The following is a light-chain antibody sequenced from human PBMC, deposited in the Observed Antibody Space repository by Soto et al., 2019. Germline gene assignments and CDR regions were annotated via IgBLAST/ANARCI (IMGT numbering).Light chain of an antibody. Sequence: QSVLTQPPSVSAAPGQKVTLSCSGNSSNIGNNYVSWYQQLPGTAPKLLIYENNKRPSGIPDRFSGSKSGTSATLGITGLQTGDEADYYCGALDISLSAGHGFGGGTKLTVL. V-gene: IGLV1-51*02. CDR1: SSNIGNNY. J-gene: IGLJ2*01. CDR2: ENN. CDR3: GALDISLSAGHG.